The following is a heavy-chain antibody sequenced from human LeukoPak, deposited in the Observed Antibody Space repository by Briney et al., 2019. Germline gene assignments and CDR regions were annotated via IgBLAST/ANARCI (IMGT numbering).Heavy chain of an antibody. CDR2: ISGSGGST. V-gene: IGHV3-23*01. D-gene: IGHD6-13*01. Sequence: SCKASGYTFSSYGMSWVRQAPGKGLEWVSAISGSGGSTYYADSVKGRFTISRDNSKNTLYLQMNSLRAEDTAVYYCAKGAWYSSSWYRDYYYYYMDVWGKGTTVTISS. CDR1: GYTFSSYG. CDR3: AKGAWYSSSWYRDYYYYYMDV. J-gene: IGHJ6*03.